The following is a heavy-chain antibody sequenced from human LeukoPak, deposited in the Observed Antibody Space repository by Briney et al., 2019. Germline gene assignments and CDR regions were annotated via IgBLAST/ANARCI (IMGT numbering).Heavy chain of an antibody. CDR3: ARGATGGDAFDI. V-gene: IGHV1-69*05. D-gene: IGHD1-14*01. J-gene: IGHJ3*02. CDR1: GGTFSSYA. Sequence: SVKVSCKASGGTFSSYAISWVRQAPGQGLEWMGRIIPIFGTANYAQKFQGRVTVTTDESTSTAYMELSSLRSEDTAVYYCARGATGGDAFDIWGQGTMVTVSS. CDR2: IIPIFGTA.